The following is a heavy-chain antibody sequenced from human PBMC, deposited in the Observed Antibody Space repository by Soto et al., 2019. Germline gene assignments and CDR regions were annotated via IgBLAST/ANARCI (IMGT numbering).Heavy chain of an antibody. CDR1: GYIXTSHC. Sequence: SXKVSFKASGYIXTSHCIYLVRQAPGQGLQWMGIINPGGGRTAYAQKFQGRVTLTSDMSTRTVYMELTSLTYEDTAVSYCARDVSGPGATYVMDVWGQGTTGTVSS. D-gene: IGHD2-2*01. V-gene: IGHV1-46*01. J-gene: IGHJ6*02. CDR2: INPGGGRT. CDR3: ARDVSGPGATYVMDV.